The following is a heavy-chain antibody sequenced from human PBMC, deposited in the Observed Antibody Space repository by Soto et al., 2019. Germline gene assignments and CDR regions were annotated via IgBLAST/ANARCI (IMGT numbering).Heavy chain of an antibody. J-gene: IGHJ4*02. CDR1: GITVSNYW. V-gene: IGHV3-74*01. Sequence: GGSLRLSCAASGITVSNYWMYWFRQAPGKGPVWVSHINSDGSTTNYADSVRGRFTISKDTAKNTLFLQMKSLRAEDTAVYLCARGSSKGFDYWGQGVLVTVSS. CDR2: INSDGSTT. CDR3: ARGSSKGFDY.